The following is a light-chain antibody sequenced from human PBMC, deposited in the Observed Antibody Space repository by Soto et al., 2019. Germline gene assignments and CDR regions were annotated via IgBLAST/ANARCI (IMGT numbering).Light chain of an antibody. J-gene: IGKJ1*01. CDR1: ESVYSTH. CDR3: ELYKGRPEV. Sequence: EMVLTQSPGTLALSPGERATLSCRSSESVYSTHLGWYQQKLGQAPRLLIYATSIRDTGIPDRFSSTGSGREVTCTKRCLQAEDQATYFIELYKGRPEVFGPGTKVDIK. V-gene: IGKV3-20*01. CDR2: ATS.